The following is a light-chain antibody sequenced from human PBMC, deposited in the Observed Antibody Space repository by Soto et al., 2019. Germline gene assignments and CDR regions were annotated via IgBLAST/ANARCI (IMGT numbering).Light chain of an antibody. V-gene: IGKV1-17*03. CDR2: AAS. Sequence: DIQMTQSPSAMSASVGDRVTITCRASQGISNYLAWFQQKPGKVPKRLIYAASSLQSGVPSRFSGSGSGTEFTLTISSRQPEDVAPYYCLQHNSYPRDTFGQGTKLEIK. J-gene: IGKJ2*01. CDR3: LQHNSYPRDT. CDR1: QGISNY.